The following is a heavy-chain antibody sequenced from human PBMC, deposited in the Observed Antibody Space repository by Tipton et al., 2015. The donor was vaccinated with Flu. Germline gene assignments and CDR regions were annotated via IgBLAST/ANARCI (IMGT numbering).Heavy chain of an antibody. V-gene: IGHV3-23*01. D-gene: IGHD4-17*01. Sequence: SLRLSCAASGFTFSNFAMTWVRQAPGRGLEWVAEISGSGSSTYYADSVKGRFTISRDNSKNTLYLQMNSLRDEGTAIYFCAKDLLGTYADYLDYWGQGTLVTVSS. CDR1: GFTFSNFA. CDR2: ISGSGSST. CDR3: AKDLLGTYADYLDY. J-gene: IGHJ4*02.